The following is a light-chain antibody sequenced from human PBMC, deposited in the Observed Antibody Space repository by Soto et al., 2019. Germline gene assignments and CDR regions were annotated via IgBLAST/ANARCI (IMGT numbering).Light chain of an antibody. CDR1: RSISSW. V-gene: IGKV1-5*01. CDR2: DAS. CDR3: QQYNSYSPWT. Sequence: DLRMTQSPSTVSASVGDRVTITCWASRSISSWLAWYQQKPGKAPKLLIYDASSVESGVPSRFSGSGSGTEFTLTISSLQPDDFATYYCQQYNSYSPWTFGQGTKVDIK. J-gene: IGKJ1*01.